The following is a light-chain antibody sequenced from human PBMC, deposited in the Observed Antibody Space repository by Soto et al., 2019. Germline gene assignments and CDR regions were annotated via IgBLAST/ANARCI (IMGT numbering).Light chain of an antibody. CDR2: GAS. CDR3: QQYGNSPPT. CDR1: QSLSSTY. Sequence: EIVLTQSPGTLSLSPGERATLSCRASQSLSSTYLAWYQQKPGQAPRLLIYGASSRATGIPDRFIGSGSATDFTITISRLEPEDFAVYHCQQYGNSPPTFGGGTKVEI. V-gene: IGKV3-20*01. J-gene: IGKJ4*01.